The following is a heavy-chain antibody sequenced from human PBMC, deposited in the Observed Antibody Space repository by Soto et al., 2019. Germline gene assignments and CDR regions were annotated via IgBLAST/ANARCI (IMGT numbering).Heavy chain of an antibody. CDR3: ARGETYLGV. Sequence: QVQLVQSGAEVKKPGSSVKVSCKASRDTFSKYAFNLVRQAPGQGLEWMGWIIPIFDSRNYAEKFQGRVTITADESTSTAYMELRSLRFEDTAVYYCARGETYLGVWGQGTTVTVSS. CDR1: RDTFSKYA. D-gene: IGHD3-16*01. V-gene: IGHV1-69*01. J-gene: IGHJ6*02. CDR2: IIPIFDSR.